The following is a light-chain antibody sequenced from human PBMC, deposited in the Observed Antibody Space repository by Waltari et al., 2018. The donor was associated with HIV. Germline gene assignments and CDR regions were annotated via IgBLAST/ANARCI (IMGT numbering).Light chain of an antibody. J-gene: IGLJ1*01. Sequence: QSVLTQPPSVSAAPGQKIGISCSGANSNIGSNSVSWYQQSPGRAPQRLIYDKHSRPSETPDRFSGSKSGTSGTLDITGLQTGDEADYYCGTWDSGLNAYVFGSGTKVTVL. CDR1: NSNIGSNS. V-gene: IGLV1-51*01. CDR2: DKH. CDR3: GTWDSGLNAYV.